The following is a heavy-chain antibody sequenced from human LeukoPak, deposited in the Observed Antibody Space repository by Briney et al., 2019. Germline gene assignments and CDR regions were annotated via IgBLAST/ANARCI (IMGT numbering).Heavy chain of an antibody. V-gene: IGHV4-34*01. CDR1: GGSFSGYY. D-gene: IGHD3-3*01. CDR2: INHSGST. Sequence: SETLSLTCAVYGGSFSGYYWSWIRQPPGKGLEWIGEINHSGSTNYNPSLKSRVTISVDTSKNQFSLKLSSVTAADTAVYYCARHSRSGYYTMYYFDYWGQGTLVTVSS. CDR3: ARHSRSGYYTMYYFDY. J-gene: IGHJ4*02.